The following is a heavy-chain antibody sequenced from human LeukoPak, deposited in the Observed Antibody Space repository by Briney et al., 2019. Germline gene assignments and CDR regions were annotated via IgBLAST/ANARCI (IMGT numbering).Heavy chain of an antibody. J-gene: IGHJ5*01. CDR1: GDSISSYY. D-gene: IGHD4-11*01. V-gene: IGHV4-59*08. CDR2: IYCRGSA. CDR3: ARLLHDWFDS. Sequence: SETLSLTCTVSGDSISSYYWSWIRQPPGKGLEWLGYIYCRGSANYNPSLKSRVTISIDASKNQFSLKLTSVTAADTAVYYCARLLHDWFDSWGQGTLATVSS.